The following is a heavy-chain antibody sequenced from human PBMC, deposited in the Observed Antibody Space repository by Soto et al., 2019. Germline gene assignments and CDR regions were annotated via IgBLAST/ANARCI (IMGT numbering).Heavy chain of an antibody. J-gene: IGHJ4*02. CDR3: AKGVTLLGGVDY. CDR1: GFTFSSYG. Sequence: QVQLVESGGGVVQPGRSLRLSCAASGFTFSSYGMHWVRQAPGKGLEWVAVISYDGSNKYYADSVKGRFTISRDNSKNTLYLQMTSLRAEDTAVYYCAKGVTLLGGVDYWGQGTLVTVSS. D-gene: IGHD2-21*02. CDR2: ISYDGSNK. V-gene: IGHV3-30*18.